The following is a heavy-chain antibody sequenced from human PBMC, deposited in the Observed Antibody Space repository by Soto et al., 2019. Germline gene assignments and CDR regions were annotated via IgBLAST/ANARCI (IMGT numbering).Heavy chain of an antibody. J-gene: IGHJ4*02. CDR2: IIPFHGVT. CDR3: TRDWDITVYTWSFGGL. CDR1: GGTFSPYT. D-gene: IGHD2-2*02. Sequence: QVQLVQSGAEVKKPGSSVKVSCKASGGTFSPYTINWVRQAPGQGLEWMGRIIPFHGVTNYAQKFQTRVTITADKSTSTAYTERSCMRFEDTAMYYCTRDWDITVYTWSFGGLWGRGTLVTVSS. V-gene: IGHV1-69*08.